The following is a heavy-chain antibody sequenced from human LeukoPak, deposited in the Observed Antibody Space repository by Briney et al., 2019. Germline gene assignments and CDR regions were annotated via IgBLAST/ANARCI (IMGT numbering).Heavy chain of an antibody. D-gene: IGHD7-27*01. CDR3: ARDRELGYYYYGMDV. CDR2: INPNSGGT. Sequence: ASVKVSCKASGYTFTGYYMHWVRQAPGQGLGWMGRINPNSGGTNYAQKFQGWVTMTRDTSISTAYMELSRLRSDDTAVYYCARDRELGYYYYGMDVWGQGTTVTVSS. V-gene: IGHV1-2*04. J-gene: IGHJ6*02. CDR1: GYTFTGYY.